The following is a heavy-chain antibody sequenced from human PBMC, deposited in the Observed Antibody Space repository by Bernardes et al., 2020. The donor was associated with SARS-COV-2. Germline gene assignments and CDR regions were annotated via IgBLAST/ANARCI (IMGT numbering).Heavy chain of an antibody. Sequence: TLSLTCTVSGGSISSSNYYWDWIRQPPGKGLEWIGTIYYSGNTYYNPSLKSRVTISVDTSKNQFSLKLNSVTAADTAVYYCARLLRGSGSRYWGQGTLVTVSS. V-gene: IGHV4-39*01. CDR3: ARLLRGSGSRY. D-gene: IGHD3-3*01. CDR2: IYYSGNT. CDR1: GGSISSSNYY. J-gene: IGHJ4*02.